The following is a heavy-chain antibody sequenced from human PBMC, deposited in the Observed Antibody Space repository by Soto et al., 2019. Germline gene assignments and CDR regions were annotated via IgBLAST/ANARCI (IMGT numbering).Heavy chain of an antibody. CDR3: ETCPNYYYYGFDV. CDR2: IYYSGST. CDR1: GGSVSSGDYF. J-gene: IGHJ6*01. V-gene: IGHV4-61*08. Sequence: SETLSLTCTVSGGSVSSGDYFWSLLRQSPGKRLEWIAYIYYSGSTNYNPSLKSRATISVDTSKSQVSLTLTSMTAADAALYYCETCPNYYYYGFDVWGQGTAVTVSS. D-gene: IGHD3-10*01.